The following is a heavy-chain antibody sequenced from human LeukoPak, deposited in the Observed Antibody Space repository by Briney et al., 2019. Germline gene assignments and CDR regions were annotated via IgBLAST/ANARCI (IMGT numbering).Heavy chain of an antibody. V-gene: IGHV3-48*04. CDR1: GFTFSSYS. CDR2: ISSSSSTI. D-gene: IGHD3-22*01. Sequence: PGGSLRLSCAASGFTFSSYSMNWVRQAPGKGLEWVSYISSSSSTIYCADSVKGRFTISRDNAKNSLYLQMNSLRAEDTAVYYCARGRSGYYFDYWGQGALVTVSS. CDR3: ARGRSGYYFDY. J-gene: IGHJ4*02.